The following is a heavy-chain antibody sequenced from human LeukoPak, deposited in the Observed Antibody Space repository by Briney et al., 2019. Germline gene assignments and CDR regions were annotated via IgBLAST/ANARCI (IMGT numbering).Heavy chain of an antibody. Sequence: GGSLRLSCAASGFTFSSYAMHWVRQAPGKGLEWVAVISYDGSNKYYADSVKGRFTISRDNSKNTLYLQMNSLRAEDTAVYYCAKTPTTVTTPGVWGKGTTVTISS. D-gene: IGHD4-17*01. CDR1: GFTFSSYA. V-gene: IGHV3-30*04. J-gene: IGHJ6*04. CDR3: AKTPTTVTTPGV. CDR2: ISYDGSNK.